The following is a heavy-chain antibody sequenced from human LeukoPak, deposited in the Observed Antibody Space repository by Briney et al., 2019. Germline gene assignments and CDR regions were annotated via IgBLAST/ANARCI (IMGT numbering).Heavy chain of an antibody. CDR2: IYHSGST. Sequence: SETLSLTCAVSGGSISSGGSSWSWIRQPPGKGLEWIGYIYHSGSTYYNPSLKSRVTISVDRSKNQFSLKLSSVTAADTAVYYCARGNHYYDSSGYELPFDYWGQGTLVTVSS. J-gene: IGHJ4*02. CDR1: GGSISSGGSS. V-gene: IGHV4-30-2*01. D-gene: IGHD3-22*01. CDR3: ARGNHYYDSSGYELPFDY.